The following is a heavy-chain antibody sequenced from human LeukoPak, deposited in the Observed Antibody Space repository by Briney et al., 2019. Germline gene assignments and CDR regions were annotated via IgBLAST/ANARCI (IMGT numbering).Heavy chain of an antibody. CDR1: GFTFSSYA. J-gene: IGHJ6*02. V-gene: IGHV3-23*01. CDR3: AKESIYGSDPRPCYYYYGMDV. Sequence: GGSLRLSCAASGFTFSSYAMSWVRQAPGKGLEWVSAISGSGGSTYYADSVKGRFTISRDNSKNTLYLQMNSLRAEDTAVYYCAKESIYGSDPRPCYYYYGMDVWGQGTTVTVSS. D-gene: IGHD3-10*01. CDR2: ISGSGGST.